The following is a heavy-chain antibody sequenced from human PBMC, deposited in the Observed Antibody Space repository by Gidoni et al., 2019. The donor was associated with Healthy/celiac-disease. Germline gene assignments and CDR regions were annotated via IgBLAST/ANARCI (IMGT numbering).Heavy chain of an antibody. CDR1: AFTFDDSG. CDR3: AKDIDRIAAAGTFDY. J-gene: IGHJ4*02. CDR2: ISWDGGST. V-gene: IGHV3-43D*04. D-gene: IGHD6-13*01. Sequence: EVQLVESGGVLVQPGASLRPSCAASAFTFDDSGMHWVRQAPGKGLEWVALISWDGGSTYYADSVKGRFTISRDNSKNSLYLQMNSLRAEDTAVYYCAKDIDRIAAAGTFDYWGQGTLVTVSS.